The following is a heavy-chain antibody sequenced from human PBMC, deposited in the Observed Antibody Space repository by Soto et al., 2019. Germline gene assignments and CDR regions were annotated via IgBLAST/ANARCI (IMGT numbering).Heavy chain of an antibody. V-gene: IGHV3-33*01. J-gene: IGHJ4*02. CDR3: ARDCSGGSCYLIDY. D-gene: IGHD2-15*01. CDR2: IWYDGSNK. Sequence: SLRLSCAASGFTFSSYGMHWVRQAPGKGLEWVAVIWYDGSNKYYADSVKGRFTISRDNSKNTLYLQMNSLRAEDTAVYYCARDCSGGSCYLIDYWGQGTLVTVSS. CDR1: GFTFSSYG.